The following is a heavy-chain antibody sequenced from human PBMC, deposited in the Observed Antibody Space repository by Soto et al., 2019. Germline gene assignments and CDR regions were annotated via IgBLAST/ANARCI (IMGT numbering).Heavy chain of an antibody. CDR2: IIPIFGTA. D-gene: IGHD1-1*01. V-gene: IGHV1-69*01. Sequence: QVQLVQSGAEVKKPGSSVKVSCKASGGTFSSYAISWVRQAPGQGLEWMGGIIPIFGTANYAQKFQGRVTITADECTSTDYMELSSLRSVDTAVYYCARDKVHYWIHRRYNWFDPWGQGTLVTVSS. CDR3: ARDKVHYWIHRRYNWFDP. J-gene: IGHJ5*02. CDR1: GGTFSSYA.